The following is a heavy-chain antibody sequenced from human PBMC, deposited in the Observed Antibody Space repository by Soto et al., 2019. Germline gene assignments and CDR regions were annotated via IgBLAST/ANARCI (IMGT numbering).Heavy chain of an antibody. J-gene: IGHJ3*02. CDR3: ATATVLRFLEWSETAGAFDI. CDR1: GYTLTELS. CDR2: FDPEDGET. Sequence: ASVKVSCKVSGYTLTELSMHWVRQAPGKGLEWTGGFDPEDGETIYAQKFQGRVTMTEDTSTDTAYMELSSLRSEDTAVYYCATATVLRFLEWSETAGAFDIWGQGTMVTVSS. V-gene: IGHV1-24*01. D-gene: IGHD3-3*01.